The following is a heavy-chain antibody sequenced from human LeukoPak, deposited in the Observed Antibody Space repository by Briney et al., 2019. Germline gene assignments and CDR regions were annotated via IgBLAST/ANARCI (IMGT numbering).Heavy chain of an antibody. CDR1: GFSFSTYA. J-gene: IGHJ6*02. CDR2: IWYDGSNK. Sequence: PGGSLRLSCAVSGFSFSTYAVSWVRQAPGKGLEWVAVIWYDGSNKYYADSVKGRFTISRDNSKNTLFLQMGSLRVEDMAVYYCARGLRAYYYYGMDVWGQGTTVTVSS. CDR3: ARGLRAYYYYGMDV. V-gene: IGHV3-33*08. D-gene: IGHD3-3*01.